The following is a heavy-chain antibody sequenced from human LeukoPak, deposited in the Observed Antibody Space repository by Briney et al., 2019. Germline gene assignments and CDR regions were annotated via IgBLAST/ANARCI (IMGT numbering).Heavy chain of an antibody. Sequence: ASVKVSCKASGYTFTSYDINWVRQATGQGLEWMGWMNPNSGNTGYAQKFQGRVTMTRNTSISTAYMELSSLRSEDTAVYYYARSEAYYYDSSGYYSISRWFDPWGQGTLVTVSS. CDR1: GYTFTSYD. J-gene: IGHJ5*02. CDR2: MNPNSGNT. V-gene: IGHV1-8*01. CDR3: ARSEAYYYDSSGYYSISRWFDP. D-gene: IGHD3-22*01.